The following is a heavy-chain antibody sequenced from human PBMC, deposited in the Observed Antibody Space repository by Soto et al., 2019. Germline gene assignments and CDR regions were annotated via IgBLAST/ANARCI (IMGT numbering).Heavy chain of an antibody. J-gene: IGHJ6*03. Sequence: GASVKVSCKASGYTFTSYDINWVRQATGQGLEWMGWVNPNSGNTGYAQKFQGRVTMTRNTSISTAYMELSSLRSEDTAVYYCARAHSSSWSYYYYYYMDVWGKGTTVTVSS. CDR2: VNPNSGNT. CDR3: ARAHSSSWSYYYYYYMDV. V-gene: IGHV1-8*01. D-gene: IGHD6-13*01. CDR1: GYTFTSYD.